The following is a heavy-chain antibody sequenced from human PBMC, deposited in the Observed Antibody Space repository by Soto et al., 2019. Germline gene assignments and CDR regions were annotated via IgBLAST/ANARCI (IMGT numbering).Heavy chain of an antibody. CDR2: ITAYDGKI. CDR1: GYTITTFG. J-gene: IGHJ4*02. Sequence: QIQLVQSGPEVKKTGASVKVSCKASGYTITTFGINWVRQAPGQGLEWMGCITAYDGKIKYAQNFQGSVTMTIDTPTSTGYLELRGLRSHDTAVYFCARGLTYGDFDFWGQGTLVDVSS. CDR3: ARGLTYGDFDF. V-gene: IGHV1-18*01. D-gene: IGHD4-17*01.